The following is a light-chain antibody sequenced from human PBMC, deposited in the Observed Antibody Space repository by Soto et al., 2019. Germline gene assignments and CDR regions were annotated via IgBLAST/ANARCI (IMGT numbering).Light chain of an antibody. J-gene: IGKJ1*01. CDR3: QQYNAWPRT. CDR2: GAS. CDR1: QGIKDY. Sequence: EIVMTQSPATLSVSPGERATLSCRASQGIKDYVAWFQQKPGQAPRLLIYGASTRATAIPARLSGSGSGTEFTLSISSLQSEDFAVYYCQQYNAWPRTFGQGTKVETK. V-gene: IGKV3-15*01.